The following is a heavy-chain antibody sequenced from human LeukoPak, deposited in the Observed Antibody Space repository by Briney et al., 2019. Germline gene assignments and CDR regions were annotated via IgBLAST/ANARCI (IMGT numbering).Heavy chain of an antibody. Sequence: GGSLRLSCAASGFTFDDYAMHWVRQAPGKGLEWVSGISWNSGSIGYADSVKGRFTISRDNAKNSLYLQMNSLRAEDTALYYCAKSSLWFGELLTPPFDCWGQGTLVTVSS. V-gene: IGHV3-9*01. CDR1: GFTFDDYA. CDR2: ISWNSGSI. D-gene: IGHD3-10*01. J-gene: IGHJ4*02. CDR3: AKSSLWFGELLTPPFDC.